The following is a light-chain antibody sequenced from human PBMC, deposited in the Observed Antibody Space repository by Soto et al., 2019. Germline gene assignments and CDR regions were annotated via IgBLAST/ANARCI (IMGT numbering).Light chain of an antibody. CDR1: QSVSSSY. CDR3: QQFGSSPRT. Sequence: EIVLTQSPGTLSLSPGERATLSCRASQSVSSSYLAWYQQKPGQAPRLLIYGASSRATGIPDRFSGVGSGTDFTLTISRLEPEDFALYYCQQFGSSPRTFGQGTRLEIK. V-gene: IGKV3-20*01. CDR2: GAS. J-gene: IGKJ5*01.